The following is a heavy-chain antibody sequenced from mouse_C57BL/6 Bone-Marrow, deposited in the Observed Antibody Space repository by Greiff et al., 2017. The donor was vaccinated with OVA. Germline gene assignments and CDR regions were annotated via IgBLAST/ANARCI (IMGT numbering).Heavy chain of an antibody. CDR1: GYTFTSYG. CDR2: IYPRSGNT. J-gene: IGHJ3*01. CDR3: ASWDWFAY. D-gene: IGHD4-1*01. Sequence: QVQLQQSGAELARPGASVKLSCKASGYTFTSYGISWVKQRTGQGLEWIGEIYPRSGNTYYNEKFKGKATLTADKSSSTAYMELRSLTSEDSAVYFCASWDWFAYWGQGTLVTVSA. V-gene: IGHV1-81*01.